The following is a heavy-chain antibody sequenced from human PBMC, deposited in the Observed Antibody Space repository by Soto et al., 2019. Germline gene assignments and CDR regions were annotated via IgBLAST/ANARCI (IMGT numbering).Heavy chain of an antibody. CDR2: IIPILGIA. V-gene: IGHV1-69*02. J-gene: IGHJ4*02. CDR1: GGTFSSYT. CDR3: ARGGFHYSGSGSSSDDY. D-gene: IGHD3-10*01. Sequence: QVQLVQSGAEVKKPGSSVKVSCKASGGTFSSYTISWVRQAPGQGLEWMGRIIPILGIANYAQKFQGRVTITEDKSTSTAYMELSSLRSEDTAVYYCARGGFHYSGSGSSSDDYWGQGTLVTVSS.